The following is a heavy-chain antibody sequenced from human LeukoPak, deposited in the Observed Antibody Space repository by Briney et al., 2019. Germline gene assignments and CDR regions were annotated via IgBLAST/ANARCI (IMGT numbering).Heavy chain of an antibody. CDR3: ARVGGATDYLDY. V-gene: IGHV1-46*01. CDR2: INPSGGST. J-gene: IGHJ4*02. Sequence: ASVKVSCKASGYTFTSYYMHWVRQAPGQGLEWMGIINPSGGSTSYAQKFQGRVTMTRDMSTSTVYMELSSLRSEDTAVYYCARVGGATDYLDYWGQGTLVTVSS. D-gene: IGHD1-26*01. CDR1: GYTFTSYY.